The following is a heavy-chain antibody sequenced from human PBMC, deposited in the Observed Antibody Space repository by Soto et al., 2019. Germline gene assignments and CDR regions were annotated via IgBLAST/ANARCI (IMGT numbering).Heavy chain of an antibody. D-gene: IGHD2-2*01. V-gene: IGHV3-30-3*01. Sequence: GGSMKISSVACGLKVNNSNLPGFRKAPGNSLESVAVISFDGTTDYYAESVKGRFTVSRDNFKNILSLQMDSVGPEDTAVYYCARDNRDCSSFNCYNPGRVFGLDVWGQGTTVTVSS. CDR2: ISFDGTTD. CDR3: ARDNRDCSSFNCYNPGRVFGLDV. J-gene: IGHJ6*02. CDR1: GLKVNNSN.